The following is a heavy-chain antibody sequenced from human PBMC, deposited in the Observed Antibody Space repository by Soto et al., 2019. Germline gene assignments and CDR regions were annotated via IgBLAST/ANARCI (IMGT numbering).Heavy chain of an antibody. CDR1: GYTFTSYD. CDR2: MNPNSGNT. J-gene: IGHJ6*03. Sequence: ASVKVSCKASGYTFTSYDINWVRQATGQGLEWMGWMNPNSGNTGYAQKFQGRVTMTRNTSISTAYMELSSLRSEDTAVYYCARTRSGISNYYYYMDVWGKGTTVTVSS. D-gene: IGHD3-10*01. CDR3: ARTRSGISNYYYYMDV. V-gene: IGHV1-8*02.